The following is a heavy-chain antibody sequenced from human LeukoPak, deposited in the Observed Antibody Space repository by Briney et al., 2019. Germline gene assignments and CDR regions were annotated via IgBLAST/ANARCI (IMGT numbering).Heavy chain of an antibody. CDR1: GGTFNSYA. V-gene: IGHV1-69*06. Sequence: SLKVSCKASGGTFNSYAISWVRQAPGQGLEWMARVSPVFSTGNYQHNLQGRITITADKSPSTSYMELCSLRAEDTALYYCALEGSSRAFWFHP. D-gene: IGHD2-2*01. CDR3: ALEGSSRAFWFHP. CDR2: VSPVFSTG. J-gene: IGHJ5*02.